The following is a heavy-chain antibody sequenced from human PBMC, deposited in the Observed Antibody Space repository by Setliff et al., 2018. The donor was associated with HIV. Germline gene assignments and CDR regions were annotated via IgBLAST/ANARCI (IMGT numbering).Heavy chain of an antibody. D-gene: IGHD4-17*01. J-gene: IGHJ5*02. V-gene: IGHV7-4-1*02. CDR3: ARALYGDYGGDLNWLDP. CDR1: GYTFTTYA. Sequence: ASVKVSCKPSGYTFTTYAMNWVRQAPGQGLEWMGWVNTQTGSPTYAQAFTGRFVFSVDTSITTAHLEISSLKAGDTAVYYCARALYGDYGGDLNWLDPWGQGTLVTVSS. CDR2: VNTQTGSP.